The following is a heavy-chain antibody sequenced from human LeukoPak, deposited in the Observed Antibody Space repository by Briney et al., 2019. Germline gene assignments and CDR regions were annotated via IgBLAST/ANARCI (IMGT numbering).Heavy chain of an antibody. D-gene: IGHD6-19*01. Sequence: GASVKVSCKASGGTFSSYAISWVRQAPGQGLEWMGGIIPIFGTANYAQKFQGRVTITADKSTSTAYMELRSLRSDDTAVYYCARTDPSSDDYWGQGTLVTVSS. J-gene: IGHJ4*02. CDR3: ARTDPSSDDY. V-gene: IGHV1-69*06. CDR2: IIPIFGTA. CDR1: GGTFSSYA.